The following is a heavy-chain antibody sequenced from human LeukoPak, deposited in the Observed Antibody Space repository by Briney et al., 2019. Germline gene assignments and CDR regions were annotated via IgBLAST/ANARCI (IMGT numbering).Heavy chain of an antibody. CDR3: ASRYSSSWYEGYYYGMDV. CDR2: IYYSGST. V-gene: IGHV4-39*01. D-gene: IGHD6-13*01. Sequence: SETLSPTCTVSGGSISSSSYYWGWIRQPPGKGLEWIGSIYYSGSTYYSPSLKSRVTISVDTSKNQFTLKLSSMTAADTAVYYCASRYSSSWYEGYYYGMDVWGQGTTVTVSS. CDR1: GGSISSSSYY. J-gene: IGHJ6*02.